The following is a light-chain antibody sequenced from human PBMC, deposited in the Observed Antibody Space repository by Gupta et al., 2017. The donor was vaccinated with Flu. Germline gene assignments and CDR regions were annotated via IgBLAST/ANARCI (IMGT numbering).Light chain of an antibody. V-gene: IGLV1-44*01. Sequence: QSVLTQPPSTSGTPGQRVTISCSGSLPNIGKNPVNWFQQLPGTAPNLLSYKDDQRPSGVPDRFSGSTSCTSASLAIRALQSEDEADDDWSSWDTSLNGFVIFGTGTKVTVL. CDR2: KDD. J-gene: IGLJ1*01. CDR1: LPNIGKNP. CDR3: SSWDTSLNGFVI.